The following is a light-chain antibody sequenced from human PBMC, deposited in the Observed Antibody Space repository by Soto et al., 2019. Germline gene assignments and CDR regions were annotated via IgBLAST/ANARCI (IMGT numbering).Light chain of an antibody. CDR1: QSVSSN. Sequence: EFVLTQSPGTLSLSPGERATLSCRASQSVSSNLAWYQQKPGQAPRLLIYGASSRATGIPVRFSGSGSGTDFTLTISRLEPEDFAVYYCQQYGSSPRTFGQGTKVDIK. CDR3: QQYGSSPRT. CDR2: GAS. V-gene: IGKV3-20*01. J-gene: IGKJ1*01.